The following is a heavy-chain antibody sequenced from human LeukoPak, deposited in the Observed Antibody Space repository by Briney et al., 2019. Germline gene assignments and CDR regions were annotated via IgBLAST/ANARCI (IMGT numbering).Heavy chain of an antibody. CDR3: ARVNYYDTSGYQTDY. Sequence: AGGSLRLSCAASGFTFSNYAMSWVRQAPGKGLEWVSTISGSGTSTYYAGSVKGRFTISRDNSKNTLYLQMNSLRAEDTAVYYCARVNYYDTSGYQTDYWGQGTLVTVSS. CDR1: GFTFSNYA. J-gene: IGHJ4*02. V-gene: IGHV3-23*01. CDR2: ISGSGTST. D-gene: IGHD3-22*01.